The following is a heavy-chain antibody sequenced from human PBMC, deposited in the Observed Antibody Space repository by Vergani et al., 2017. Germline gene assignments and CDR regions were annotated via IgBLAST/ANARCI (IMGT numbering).Heavy chain of an antibody. CDR3: ATPQPVTTGCMEV. CDR1: GYTFTDHY. D-gene: IGHD4-17*01. CDR2: VDPEDGET. J-gene: IGHJ6*02. V-gene: IGHV1-69-2*01. Sequence: EVQLVQSGAEVKKPGATMKISCKVSGYTFTDHYMHLVKQAPGKGLAWMGLVDPEDGETIYAEKFKGTVTIAADTSTDTAHLELSSLRSEDTAVYYCATPQPVTTGCMEVWGQGTTVIVSS.